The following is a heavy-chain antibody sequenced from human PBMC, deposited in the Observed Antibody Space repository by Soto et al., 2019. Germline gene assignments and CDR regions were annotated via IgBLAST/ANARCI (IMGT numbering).Heavy chain of an antibody. J-gene: IGHJ5*02. CDR2: IYHSGST. Sequence: ASETLSLTCAVSGYSISSGYYWGWIRQPPGKGLEWIGSIYHSGSTYYNPSLKSRVTISVDTSKNQFSLKLSSVTAADTAVYYCARSGGSYRGWFDPWGQGTLVTVSS. CDR1: GYSISSGYY. D-gene: IGHD1-26*01. V-gene: IGHV4-38-2*01. CDR3: ARSGGSYRGWFDP.